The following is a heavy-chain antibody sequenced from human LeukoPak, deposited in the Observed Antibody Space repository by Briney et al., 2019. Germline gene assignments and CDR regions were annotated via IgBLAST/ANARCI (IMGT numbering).Heavy chain of an antibody. J-gene: IGHJ4*02. CDR1: GFSFNSDW. CDR3: TRRLDD. CDR2: IKHDESEK. V-gene: IGHV3-7*01. Sequence: GGSLRLSSAASGFSFNSDWMDWVRQAPGKGLEWVANIKHDESEKNYLDSVKGRFTISRDNAQNSLYLQMNGLRVEDTAVYYCTRRLDDWGQGTLVTVSS. D-gene: IGHD3-16*01.